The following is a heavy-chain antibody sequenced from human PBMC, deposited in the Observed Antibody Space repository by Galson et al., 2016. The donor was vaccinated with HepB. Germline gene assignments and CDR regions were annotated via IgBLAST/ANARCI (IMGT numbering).Heavy chain of an antibody. Sequence: SVKVSCKASGYTYKTYGITWVRQAPGQGLEWMDWLAASNGNTIYGQNFQGRVTMTTDTSTSTAYMELRSLRSDDTAVYYCARTPYCGGDCSDFWGQGTLVTVSS. D-gene: IGHD2-21*02. CDR1: GYTYKTYG. CDR3: ARTPYCGGDCSDF. V-gene: IGHV1-18*01. J-gene: IGHJ4*02. CDR2: LAASNGNT.